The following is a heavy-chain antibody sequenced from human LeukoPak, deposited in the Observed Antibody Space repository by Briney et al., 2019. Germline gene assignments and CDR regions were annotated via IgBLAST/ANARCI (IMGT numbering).Heavy chain of an antibody. J-gene: IGHJ6*02. V-gene: IGHV3-74*01. Sequence: GGSLRLSCAASGFTFSSYWMHWVRQAPGKGLVWVSRINSDGSSTSYADSVKGRFTISRDNAKNTLYLQMNSLRAEDTAVYYCAREGYSSSWYNFNYYYYGMDVWGQGTTVTVSS. CDR1: GFTFSSYW. CDR2: INSDGSST. CDR3: AREGYSSSWYNFNYYYYGMDV. D-gene: IGHD6-13*01.